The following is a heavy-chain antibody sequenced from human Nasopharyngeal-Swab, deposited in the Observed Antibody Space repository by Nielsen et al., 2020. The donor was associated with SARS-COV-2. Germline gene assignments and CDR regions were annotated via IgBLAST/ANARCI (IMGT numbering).Heavy chain of an antibody. V-gene: IGHV4-39*01. D-gene: IGHD6-13*01. CDR2: IYYSGST. J-gene: IGHJ4*02. Sequence: WIRQPPGKGLEWIGIIYYSGSTYYNPSLKSRVTISVDTSKNQFSLKLSSVTAADTAVYYCASIAAAGAPGYWGQGTLVTVSS. CDR3: ASIAAAGAPGY.